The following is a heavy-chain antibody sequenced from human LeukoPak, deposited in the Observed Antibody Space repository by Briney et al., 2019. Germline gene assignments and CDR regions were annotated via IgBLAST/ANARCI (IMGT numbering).Heavy chain of an antibody. CDR1: GGSISSSSYY. CDR2: LYTSGST. J-gene: IGHJ4*02. Sequence: SETLSLTCTVSGGSISSSSYYWSWIRRPAGKGLEWIGRLYTSGSTNYNPSLKSRVTISVDTSKNQVSLKLSSVTAADTAVYYCARGVAAAGHFDYWGQGTLVTVSS. V-gene: IGHV4-61*02. D-gene: IGHD6-13*01. CDR3: ARGVAAAGHFDY.